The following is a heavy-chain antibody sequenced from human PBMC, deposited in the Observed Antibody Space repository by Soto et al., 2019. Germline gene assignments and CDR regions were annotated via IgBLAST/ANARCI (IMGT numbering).Heavy chain of an antibody. V-gene: IGHV4-61*08. CDR2: SYYTGST. D-gene: IGHD4-17*01. CDR1: GGSISSGGYS. Sequence: SETLSLTCAVSGGSISSGGYSWSWIRQPPGKGLEWIGYSYYTGSTNYNPSLKSRVTIAVDTSKNQFSLKLGSVTAADTAVYYCARHETLHGDYDHWGQGTLVTVSS. J-gene: IGHJ4*02. CDR3: ARHETLHGDYDH.